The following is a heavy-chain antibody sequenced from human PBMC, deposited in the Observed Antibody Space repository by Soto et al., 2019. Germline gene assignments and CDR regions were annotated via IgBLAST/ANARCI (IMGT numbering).Heavy chain of an antibody. Sequence: XETLAPTSSVAGVSMSSSKWWSWVRQPPGKGLEWIGEIFPTGSTKYTPSLRSRVAVSLDKSKNQFSLRLTSVTAADTAVYYCAKEGDCYGGRCPLDYWGQGILVTVSS. CDR2: IFPTGST. CDR1: GVSMSSSKW. D-gene: IGHD2-15*01. V-gene: IGHV4-4*02. CDR3: AKEGDCYGGRCPLDY. J-gene: IGHJ4*02.